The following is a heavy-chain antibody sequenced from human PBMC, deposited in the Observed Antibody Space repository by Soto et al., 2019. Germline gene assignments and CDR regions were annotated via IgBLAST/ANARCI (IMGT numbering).Heavy chain of an antibody. V-gene: IGHV3-23*01. Sequence: EVQLLESGGGLVQPGGSLRLSCAASGFTFSSYAMSWVRQAPGKGLEWVSAISGSGGSTYYADSVKGRFTISRDNSKNTLQRQMNSLRAEDRAVYYCAKDAYSSLSPNWFDPLGQGTLVAVSS. J-gene: IGHJ5*02. CDR1: GFTFSSYA. CDR2: ISGSGGST. CDR3: AKDAYSSLSPNWFDP. D-gene: IGHD6-6*01.